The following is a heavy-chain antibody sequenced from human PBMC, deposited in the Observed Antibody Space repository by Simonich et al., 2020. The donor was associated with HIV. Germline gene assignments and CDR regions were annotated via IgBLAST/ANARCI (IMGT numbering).Heavy chain of an antibody. CDR2: ICADGKNK. J-gene: IGHJ4*02. V-gene: IGHV3-33*01. CDR3: ASDGGTRGDFDF. D-gene: IGHD3-16*01. CDR1: GFTFSHYG. Sequence: QVQLVESGGGVVQPGRSLSLSCAASGFTFSHYGMHWVRQAPGKRGEWVVVICADGKNKYNTDSVKGRFTISRDNSKDTLYLQMNSLRAEDTAVYYCASDGGTRGDFDFWGQGTLVTVSS.